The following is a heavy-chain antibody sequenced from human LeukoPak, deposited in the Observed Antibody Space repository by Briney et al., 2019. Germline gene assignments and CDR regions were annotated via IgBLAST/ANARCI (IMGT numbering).Heavy chain of an antibody. CDR2: IYYSGST. Sequence: PSETLSLTCTVSGGSISSYYWGWIRQPPGKGLEWIGYIYYSGSTNYNPSLKSRVTISVDTSKNQFSLKLSSVTAADTAVYYCARQSSGWYSGEAFDYWGQGTLVTVSS. D-gene: IGHD6-19*01. CDR1: GGSISSYY. V-gene: IGHV4-59*08. J-gene: IGHJ4*02. CDR3: ARQSSGWYSGEAFDY.